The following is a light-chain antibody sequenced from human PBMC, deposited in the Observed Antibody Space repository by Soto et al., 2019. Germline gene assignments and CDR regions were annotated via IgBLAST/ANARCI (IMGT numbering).Light chain of an antibody. J-gene: IGKJ1*01. CDR1: QSVSAN. Sequence: EIVLTQSPATLSLSPGERATLSCRASQSVSANLAWYQQKPGQAPRLLIYDASTRASGIPARFSGSGSGTEFTLTISSLQSEDFAVYYCQQYNNWPPVTFGQGTKVDIK. V-gene: IGKV3-15*01. CDR2: DAS. CDR3: QQYNNWPPVT.